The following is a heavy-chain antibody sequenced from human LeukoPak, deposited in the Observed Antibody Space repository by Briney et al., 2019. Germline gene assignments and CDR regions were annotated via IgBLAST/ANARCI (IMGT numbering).Heavy chain of an antibody. Sequence: GGSLRLSCSASGFTFSSYAMHWVRPAPGKGLEYVSAISSNGGSTYYADSVKGRFTISRDNSKNTLYLQMNSLRAEDTAVYYCASSVQLWPDYWGQGTLVTVSS. CDR2: ISSNGGST. CDR1: GFTFSSYA. CDR3: ASSVQLWPDY. J-gene: IGHJ4*02. V-gene: IGHV3-64*04. D-gene: IGHD5-18*01.